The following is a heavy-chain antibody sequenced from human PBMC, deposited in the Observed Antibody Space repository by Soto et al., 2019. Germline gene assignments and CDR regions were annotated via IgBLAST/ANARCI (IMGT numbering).Heavy chain of an antibody. CDR1: GFTVSSNY. CDR2: IYSGGST. J-gene: IGHJ4*02. V-gene: IGHV3-53*04. Sequence: EVQLVESGGGLVQPEGSLRLSCAASGFTVSSNYMSWVRQAPGKGPEWVSVIYSGGSTYYADSVKGRFTIARHNSKTTLYMQLTSLRAEDTAVYDCAREGAGTDSWGQGTLVTVSS. CDR3: AREGAGTDS. D-gene: IGHD6-19*01.